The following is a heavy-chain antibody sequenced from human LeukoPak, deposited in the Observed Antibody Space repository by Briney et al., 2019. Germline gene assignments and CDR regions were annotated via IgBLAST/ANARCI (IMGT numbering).Heavy chain of an antibody. V-gene: IGHV4-59*12. D-gene: IGHD4-11*01. Sequence: PSETLSLTFTVSGGSISSYYWSWIRQPPGKGLEWIGYIYYSGSTNYNPSLKSRVTISVDTSKNQFSLKLSSVTAADTAVYYCARDRTVRGYYYYYMDVWGKGTTVTVSS. CDR1: GGSISSYY. J-gene: IGHJ6*03. CDR2: IYYSGST. CDR3: ARDRTVRGYYYYYMDV.